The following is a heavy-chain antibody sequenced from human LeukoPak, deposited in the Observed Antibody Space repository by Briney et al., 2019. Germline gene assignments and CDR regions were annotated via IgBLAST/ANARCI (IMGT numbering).Heavy chain of an antibody. V-gene: IGHV1-2*02. CDR3: ARDWSTVTQGDY. D-gene: IGHD4-17*01. CDR2: INPNSGGT. J-gene: IGHJ4*02. Sequence: ASVKVSCKASGYTFTGYYMHWVRQAPGQGLEWMGWINPNSGGTNYAQKFQGRVTMTRDTSISTAYMELSRLRSDDTAVYYCARDWSTVTQGDYWGQGTLVTVSS. CDR1: GYTFTGYY.